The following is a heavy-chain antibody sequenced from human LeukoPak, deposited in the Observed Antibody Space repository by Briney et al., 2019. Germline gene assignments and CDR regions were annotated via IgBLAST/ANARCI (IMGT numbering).Heavy chain of an antibody. CDR1: GYTFTSYG. CDR3: ARETRFLEWLWPHSGAFDI. D-gene: IGHD3-3*01. Sequence: ASVKVSCKASGYTFTSYGISWVRQAPGQGLEWMGWISAYNGNTNYAQKLQGRVTMTTDTSTSTAYMELGSLRSDDTAVYYCARETRFLEWLWPHSGAFDIWGQGTMVTVSS. V-gene: IGHV1-18*01. J-gene: IGHJ3*02. CDR2: ISAYNGNT.